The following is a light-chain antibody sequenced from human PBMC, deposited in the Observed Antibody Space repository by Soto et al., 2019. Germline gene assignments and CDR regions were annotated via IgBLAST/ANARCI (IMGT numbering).Light chain of an antibody. CDR1: QSVFYSSNNKNY. V-gene: IGKV4-1*01. CDR2: WAS. J-gene: IGKJ3*01. Sequence: DLVMTQSPDSLAVSLGERATLNCKSSQSVFYSSNNKNYLAWYQQTPGQPPKLLIYWASTRESGVPDRFIGRGSARDFALSISTLQAEDVADYYCQQSYSTPFAFGPGTKVDI. CDR3: QQSYSTPFA.